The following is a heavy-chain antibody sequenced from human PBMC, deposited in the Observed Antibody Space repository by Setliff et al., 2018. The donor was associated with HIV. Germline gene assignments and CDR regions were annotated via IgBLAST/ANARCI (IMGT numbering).Heavy chain of an antibody. CDR2: IYWNDHK. J-gene: IGHJ4*02. Sequence: SGPTLVNPTQTLTLTCTFSGFSLSTSGVGVGWIRQPPGKALEWLAVIYWNDHKYYSPSLRSRLTVTRDASKNQVVLTVTNVAPMDTATYFCAHTPVSWDQYFFDYWGQGTLVTVSS. V-gene: IGHV2-5*01. CDR3: AHTPVSWDQYFFDY. CDR1: GFSLSTSGVG. D-gene: IGHD1-26*01.